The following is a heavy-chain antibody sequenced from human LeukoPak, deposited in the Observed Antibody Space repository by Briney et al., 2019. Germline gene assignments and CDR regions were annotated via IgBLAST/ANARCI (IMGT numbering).Heavy chain of an antibody. J-gene: IGHJ4*02. Sequence: GGSLRLSCAASGFTFSTYGMQWVCQAPGKGLEWVAFIRYDGSNKYYTDSVKGRFTISRDNSKNTLYLQMNSLRAEDTAVYYCAKDPWRPIAVAGTLPVYWGQGTLVTVSS. V-gene: IGHV3-30*02. CDR1: GFTFSTYG. CDR2: IRYDGSNK. CDR3: AKDPWRPIAVAGTLPVY. D-gene: IGHD6-19*01.